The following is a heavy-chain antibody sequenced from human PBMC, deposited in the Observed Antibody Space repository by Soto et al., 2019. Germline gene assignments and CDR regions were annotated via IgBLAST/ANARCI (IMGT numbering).Heavy chain of an antibody. Sequence: EGQVLESGGGLVQPGGSLRLTCVASGFTLSNFGMSWVRQAPGKGLEWVSVVSGNGGSTYYIYSVKGRFTISRDSSTNTVRLQMNGLSAEDTAVYYCATSNYGERDWGQGALVTVSS. CDR1: GFTLSNFG. D-gene: IGHD4-17*01. CDR3: ATSNYGERD. J-gene: IGHJ4*02. CDR2: VSGNGGST. V-gene: IGHV3-23*01.